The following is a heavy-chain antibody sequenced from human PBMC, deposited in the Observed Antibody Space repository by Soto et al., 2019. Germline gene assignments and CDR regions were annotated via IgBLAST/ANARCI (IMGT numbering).Heavy chain of an antibody. J-gene: IGHJ4*01. CDR1: GGSISSYY. CDR3: ATXGXXXXCXXXXXFXXXXXY. CDR2: IYYSGST. Sequence: TLSLTCTVSGGSISSYYWSWIRQPPGKGLEWIGYIYYSGSTNYNPSLKSRDPISVDTSQLPFSLNLTSVTAADMAVYYCATXGXXXXCXXXXXFXXXXXY. V-gene: IGHV4-59*01.